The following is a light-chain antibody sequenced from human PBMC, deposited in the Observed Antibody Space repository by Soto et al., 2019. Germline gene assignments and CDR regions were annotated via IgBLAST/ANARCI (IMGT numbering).Light chain of an antibody. V-gene: IGLV1-40*01. Sequence: QSVLTQPPSVSGAPGQRVTISCTGSSSNLGAGYDVHWYQQLPGTAPKLLVYGNNNGPSGVPDRFSGSKSGTSASLAIAGLQADDEGDYYCSSYAGNDRLGVFGGGTKVTVL. CDR3: SSYAGNDRLGV. CDR2: GNN. J-gene: IGLJ2*01. CDR1: SSNLGAGYD.